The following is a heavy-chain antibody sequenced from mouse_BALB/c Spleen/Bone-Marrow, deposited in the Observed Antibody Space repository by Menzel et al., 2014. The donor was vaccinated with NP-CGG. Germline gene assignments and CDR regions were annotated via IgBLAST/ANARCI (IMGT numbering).Heavy chain of an antibody. CDR3: ARGDDYDPFAY. V-gene: IGHV1S41*01. CDR1: GYTFTSYW. J-gene: IGHJ3*01. D-gene: IGHD2-4*01. Sequence: DLVKPGASVKLSCKASGYTFTSYWINWIKQRPGQGLEWIGRIAPGSGSTYYNEMFKGKATLTVDTSSSPAYIQLSSLSSEDSAVYFCARGDDYDPFAYWGQGTLVTVSA. CDR2: IAPGSGST.